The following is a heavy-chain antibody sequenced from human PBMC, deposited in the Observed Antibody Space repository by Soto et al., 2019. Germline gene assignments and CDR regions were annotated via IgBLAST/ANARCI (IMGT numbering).Heavy chain of an antibody. Sequence: QVQLVQSGAEVKKPGSSVKVSCKASGGTFSSYAISWVRQAPGQGLEWMGGIIPVFGTANYAQKFQGRVAVTADESTSTAYMELSSLRSEDTAVYFCASSRITVFGVPPMATSNYYAVDVWGQGTTVTVSS. CDR2: IIPVFGTA. V-gene: IGHV1-69*01. CDR1: GGTFSSYA. J-gene: IGHJ6*02. D-gene: IGHD3-3*01. CDR3: ASSRITVFGVPPMATSNYYAVDV.